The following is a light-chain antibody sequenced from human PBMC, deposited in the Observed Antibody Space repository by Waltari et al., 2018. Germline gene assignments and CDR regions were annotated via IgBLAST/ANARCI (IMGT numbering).Light chain of an antibody. CDR3: QQCYTYPYT. J-gene: IGKJ2*01. V-gene: IGKV4-1*01. Sequence: DIVMTQSPDSLAVSLGERATINCKSSQSVLSSSNNKNYLGWYQQKPGQPPKLLISWASTXXXXXXXXXXXXXXXXXXXLTISSLQTEDVAVYYCQQCYTYPYTFGQGTNLEIK. CDR1: QSVLSSSNNKNY. CDR2: WAS.